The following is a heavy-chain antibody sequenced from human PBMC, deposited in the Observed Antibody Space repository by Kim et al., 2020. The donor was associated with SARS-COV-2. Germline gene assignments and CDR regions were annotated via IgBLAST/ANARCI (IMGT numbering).Heavy chain of an antibody. J-gene: IGHJ6*03. V-gene: IGHV3-9*01. CDR3: AKVFLPAAAGMGDYYYYMDV. D-gene: IGHD6-13*01. Sequence: GGSLRLSCAASGFTFGDYAMHWVRQAPGKGLEWVSGISWNSGSIGYADSVKGRFTISRDNAKNSLYLQMNSLRAEDTALYYCAKVFLPAAAGMGDYYYYMDVWGKGTTVTVSS. CDR2: ISWNSGSI. CDR1: GFTFGDYA.